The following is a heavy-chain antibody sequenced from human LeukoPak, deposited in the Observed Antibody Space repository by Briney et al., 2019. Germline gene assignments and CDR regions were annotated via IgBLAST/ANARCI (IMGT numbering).Heavy chain of an antibody. CDR1: GGSISSSSYY. V-gene: IGHV4-39*07. CDR3: ARALADFGYSYGYYFDY. CDR2: IYYSGST. Sequence: PSQTLSLTCTVSGGSISSSSYYWGWIRQPPGKGLEWIGSIYYSGSTYYNPSLKSRVTISVDTSKNQFSLKLSSVTAADTAVYYCARALADFGYSYGYYFDYWGQGTLVTVSS. J-gene: IGHJ4*02. D-gene: IGHD5-18*01.